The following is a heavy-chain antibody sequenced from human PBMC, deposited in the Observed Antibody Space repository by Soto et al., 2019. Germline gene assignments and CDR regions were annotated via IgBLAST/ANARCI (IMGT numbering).Heavy chain of an antibody. D-gene: IGHD3-10*01. CDR2: NYHGET. CDR3: ARARTDGEGFDYDYGLDV. J-gene: IGHJ6*02. V-gene: IGHV4-4*02. Sequence: QVQLRESGPGLVKPSGTLSLICTVSGGSISNDEWWTWGRQPPGKTLEWIGDNYHGETNYNPARKSRITISKDKSENQFSLRLTSATAADTAIYYCARARTDGEGFDYDYGLDVWGQGATVTVSS. CDR1: GGSISNDEW.